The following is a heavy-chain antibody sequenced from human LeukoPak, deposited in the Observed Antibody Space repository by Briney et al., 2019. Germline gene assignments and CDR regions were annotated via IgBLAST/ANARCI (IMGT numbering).Heavy chain of an antibody. V-gene: IGHV3-30-3*01. D-gene: IGHD3-10*01. CDR3: ARGRYYYGSGSSDY. Sequence: GGSLRLSCAASGFTFSSYAMHWVRQAPGKGLEWVAVISYDGSNKYYADSVKGRFTISRDNAKNSLYLQMNSLRAEDTAVYYCARGRYYYGSGSSDYWGQGTLVTVSS. J-gene: IGHJ4*02. CDR1: GFTFSSYA. CDR2: ISYDGSNK.